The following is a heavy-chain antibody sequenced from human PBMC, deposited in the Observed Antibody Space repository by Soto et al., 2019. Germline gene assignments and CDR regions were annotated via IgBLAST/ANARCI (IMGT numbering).Heavy chain of an antibody. CDR2: IRSKANSYAT. Sequence: GWSLRLSCAASGFTFSGSAMHLVRQASGKGLEWVGRIRSKANSYATAYAASVKGRFTISRDDSKNTAYLQMKSLKTEDTAVYYCTRQGGYAYDEYWGKGTLVTVSS. J-gene: IGHJ4*02. CDR1: GFTFSGSA. CDR3: TRQGGYAYDEY. V-gene: IGHV3-73*01. D-gene: IGHD5-12*01.